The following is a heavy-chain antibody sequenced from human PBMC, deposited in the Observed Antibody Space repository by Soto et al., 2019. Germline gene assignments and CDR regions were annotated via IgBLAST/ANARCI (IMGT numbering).Heavy chain of an antibody. J-gene: IGHJ4*02. CDR3: AKDLTEGIVGASYFDD. Sequence: QVQLVESGGGVVQPGRSLRLSCAASGFTFRNYGMHWVRQAPGKGLEWVAVISYDGSYTNYGDSVKGRFTISRDNSKNTMPLQMNSLRAEDTAVFHCAKDLTEGIVGASYFDDWGQGTLVTVSS. D-gene: IGHD1-26*01. CDR2: ISYDGSYT. V-gene: IGHV3-30*18. CDR1: GFTFRNYG.